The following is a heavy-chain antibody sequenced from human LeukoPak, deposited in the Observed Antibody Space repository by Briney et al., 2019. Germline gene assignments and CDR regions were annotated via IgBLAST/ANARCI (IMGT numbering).Heavy chain of an antibody. CDR3: AKDEGVGASYFDY. CDR2: TRYDGSDK. CDR1: GFTFSSCG. D-gene: IGHD1-26*01. J-gene: IGHJ4*02. Sequence: PGGSLRLSCEASGFTFSSCGMHWARQAPGKGLEWVAYTRYDGSDKYYIDSVKGRFTIARDNSKKTLYLQMTSLRPDDTAVYFCAKDEGVGASYFDYWGQGTLVAVSS. V-gene: IGHV3-30*02.